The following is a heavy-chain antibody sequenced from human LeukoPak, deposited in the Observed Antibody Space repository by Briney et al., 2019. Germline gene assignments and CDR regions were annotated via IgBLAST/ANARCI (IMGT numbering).Heavy chain of an antibody. V-gene: IGHV3-13*01. CDR1: GFTFSSYD. D-gene: IGHD1-26*01. CDR3: ARVGGSYGTYYFDY. Sequence: GGSLRLSCAASGFTFSSYDMHWVRHATGKGLEWVSAIGTAGDTYYPGSVKGRFTISRENAKNSLYLQMNSLRAGDTAVYYCARVGGSYGTYYFDYWGQGTLVTVSS. J-gene: IGHJ4*02. CDR2: IGTAGDT.